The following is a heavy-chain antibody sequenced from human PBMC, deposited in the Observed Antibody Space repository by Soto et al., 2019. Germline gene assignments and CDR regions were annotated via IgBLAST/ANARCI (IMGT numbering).Heavy chain of an antibody. CDR3: ARDTSGWSLNGLDV. D-gene: IGHD6-19*01. CDR1: GSAITRYY. Sequence: QVDLVQSGAEVKKPGASVTISCKASGSAITRYYIHWVRQAPGRGLEWMGIINPGGGSARYAQKFQDRVTLDKDTSTGTVYMDLRSLRTEDTAVYYCARDTSGWSLNGLDVWGQGTTVNVSS. V-gene: IGHV1-46*01. J-gene: IGHJ6*02. CDR2: INPGGGSA.